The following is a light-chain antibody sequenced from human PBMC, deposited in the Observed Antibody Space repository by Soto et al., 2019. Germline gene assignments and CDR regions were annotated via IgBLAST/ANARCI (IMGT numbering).Light chain of an antibody. CDR3: SSYTSSSTRVV. CDR1: SSDDGGYNY. V-gene: IGLV2-14*01. J-gene: IGLJ2*01. CDR2: DVS. Sequence: QSALTQPASVSGSPGQSITISCTGTSSDDGGYNYVSWYQQHPGKAPKLMIYDVSNRPSGVSNRFSGSKSGNTASLTISGLQAEDEADYYCSSYTSSSTRVVFGGWTKLTVL.